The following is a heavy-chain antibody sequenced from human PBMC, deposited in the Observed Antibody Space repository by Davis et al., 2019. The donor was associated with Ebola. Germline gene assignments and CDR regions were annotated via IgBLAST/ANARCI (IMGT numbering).Heavy chain of an antibody. CDR2: ISRAGEST. V-gene: IGHV3-23*01. CDR3: AKGGFYLYMDV. Sequence: PGGSLRLSCAASGFTFGDYAMSWVRQAPGKGLEWVSTISRAGESTYYGDSVRGRSTISRDNSMNTVYVQMYSLRADDTAVYYCAKGGFYLYMDVWGKGTTVTVSS. CDR1: GFTFGDYA. J-gene: IGHJ6*03. D-gene: IGHD3-16*02.